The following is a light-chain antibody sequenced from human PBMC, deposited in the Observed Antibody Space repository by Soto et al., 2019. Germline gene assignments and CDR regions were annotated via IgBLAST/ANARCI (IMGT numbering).Light chain of an antibody. Sequence: EIVLTQSPGTLSLSPVERATLSCRASQSVSSSYLAWYQQKPGQAPRLLIYDVSNRATGIPARFSGSGSGTDFTLTISSLEPEDFAVYYCQQRNYWRVTFGHGTRLEIK. J-gene: IGKJ5*01. CDR3: QQRNYWRVT. CDR2: DVS. V-gene: IGKV3D-20*02. CDR1: QSVSSSY.